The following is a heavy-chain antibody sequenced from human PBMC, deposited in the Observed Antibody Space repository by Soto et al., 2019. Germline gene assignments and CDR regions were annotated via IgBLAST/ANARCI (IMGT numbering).Heavy chain of an antibody. Sequence: QVQLVESGGGVVQPGRSLRLSCAASGFTFSSYGMHWVRQAPGKGLEWVAVISYDGSNKYYADSVKGRFTISRDNSKNTLYLQMNSLRAEVTAVYYCAKDLGARGDYGVYYFDYWGQGTLVTVSS. CDR1: GFTFSSYG. CDR2: ISYDGSNK. J-gene: IGHJ4*02. CDR3: AKDLGARGDYGVYYFDY. D-gene: IGHD4-17*01. V-gene: IGHV3-30*18.